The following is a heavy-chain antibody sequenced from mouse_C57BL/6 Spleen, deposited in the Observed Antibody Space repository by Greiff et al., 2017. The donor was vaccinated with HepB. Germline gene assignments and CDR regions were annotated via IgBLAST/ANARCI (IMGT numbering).Heavy chain of an antibody. CDR2: ISYDGSN. J-gene: IGHJ3*01. CDR3: ARAYKGAWFAY. CDR1: GYSITSGYY. D-gene: IGHD1-3*01. Sequence: DVKLQESGPGLVKPSQSLSLTCSVTGYSITSGYYWNWIRQFPGNKLEWMGYISYDGSNNYNPSLKNRISITRDTSKNQFFLKLNSVTTEDTATYYCARAYKGAWFAYWGQGTLVTVSA. V-gene: IGHV3-6*01.